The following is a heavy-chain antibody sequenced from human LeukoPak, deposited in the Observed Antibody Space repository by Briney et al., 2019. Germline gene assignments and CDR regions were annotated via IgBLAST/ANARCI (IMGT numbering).Heavy chain of an antibody. Sequence: GGSLRLSCAASGFTFSSYWMGWVRHAPGKGLEWVANIKQDGSEKYYVDAVKGRFTISRDNAKNSLYLQMNSLRAEDTAVYYCARSPEKVLTPHDYWGQGTLVTVSS. J-gene: IGHJ4*02. V-gene: IGHV3-7*01. CDR3: ARSPEKVLTPHDY. CDR1: GFTFSSYW. CDR2: IKQDGSEK. D-gene: IGHD3-10*01.